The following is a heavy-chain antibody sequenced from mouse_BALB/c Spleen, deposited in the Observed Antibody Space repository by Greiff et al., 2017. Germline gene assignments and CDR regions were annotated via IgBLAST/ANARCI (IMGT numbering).Heavy chain of an antibody. CDR3: ARNYYGSSGGFAY. V-gene: IGHV14-3*02. CDR1: GFNIKDTY. D-gene: IGHD1-1*01. Sequence: DVKLVESGAELVKPGASVKLSCTASGFNIKDTYMHWVKQRPEQGLEWIGRIDPANGNTKYDPKFQGKATITADTSSNTAYLQLSSLTSEDTAVYYCARNYYGSSGGFAYWGQGTLVTVSA. CDR2: IDPANGNT. J-gene: IGHJ3*01.